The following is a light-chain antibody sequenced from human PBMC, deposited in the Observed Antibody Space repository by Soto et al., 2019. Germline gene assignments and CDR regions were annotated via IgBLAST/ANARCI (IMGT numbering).Light chain of an antibody. CDR1: SSDVGGYNY. J-gene: IGLJ1*01. Sequence: QSALTQPASVSGSPGQSFTISCTGTSSDVGGYNYVSWYQQHPGKAPNLMIYDVSNRTSGVSNRFSGSKSGNTASLTISGLQAEDEADYYCRSYTSSSTLFYVFGTGTKVTVL. CDR3: RSYTSSSTLFYV. CDR2: DVS. V-gene: IGLV2-14*01.